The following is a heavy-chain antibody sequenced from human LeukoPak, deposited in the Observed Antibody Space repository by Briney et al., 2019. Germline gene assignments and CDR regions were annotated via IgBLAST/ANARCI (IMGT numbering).Heavy chain of an antibody. CDR1: GGSFSGYY. CDR2: INHSGST. Sequence: PSETLSLTCAVYGGSFSGYYWSWIRQPPGKGLEWIGEINHSGSTNYSPSLKSRVTISVDTSKNQFSLKLSSVTAADTAVYYCARGRLRYCSSTSCHKYNWFDPWGQGTLVTVSS. D-gene: IGHD2-2*02. J-gene: IGHJ5*02. V-gene: IGHV4-34*01. CDR3: ARGRLRYCSSTSCHKYNWFDP.